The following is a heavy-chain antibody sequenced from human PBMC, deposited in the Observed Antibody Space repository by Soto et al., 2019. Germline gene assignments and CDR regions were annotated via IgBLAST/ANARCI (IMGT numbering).Heavy chain of an antibody. CDR1: GYTFTSYY. CDR3: ARDHYYGSGNYNFYDY. D-gene: IGHD3-10*01. J-gene: IGHJ4*02. Sequence: GASVKVSCKASGYTFTSYYMHWVRQAPGQGLEWMGIINPSGGSTSYAQKFQGRVTMTRDTSTSTVYMELSSLRSEDTAVYYCARDHYYGSGNYNFYDYWGQGTLVTVSS. CDR2: INPSGGST. V-gene: IGHV1-46*01.